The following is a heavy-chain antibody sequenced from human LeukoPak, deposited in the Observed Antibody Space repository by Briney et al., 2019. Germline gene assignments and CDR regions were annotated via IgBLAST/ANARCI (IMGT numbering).Heavy chain of an antibody. CDR1: GFTFSSYG. V-gene: IGHV3-33*01. CDR2: VWYDGSNK. CDR3: ARDRSVAGTGLSDY. D-gene: IGHD6-19*01. Sequence: GGSLRLSCAASGFTFSSYGMHWVRQAPGKGLEWVAVVWYDGSNKYYADSVKGRFTISRDNSKNTLYRQMNSRRAEDTAVYYCARDRSVAGTGLSDYWGQGTLVTVSS. J-gene: IGHJ4*02.